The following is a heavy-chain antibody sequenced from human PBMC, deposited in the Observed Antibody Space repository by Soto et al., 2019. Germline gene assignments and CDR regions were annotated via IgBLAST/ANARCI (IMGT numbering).Heavy chain of an antibody. CDR3: ARYCGRPLDAFDI. V-gene: IGHV4-59*01. CDR2: IYYSGST. D-gene: IGHD2-8*02. J-gene: IGHJ3*02. Sequence: SETLSLTCTVSGGSISSYYWSWIRQPPGKGLEWIGYIYYSGSTNYNPSLRGRVTISVDTSKNQFSLKLSSVTAADTAVYYCARYCGRPLDAFDIWAQGTMVPVSS. CDR1: GGSISSYY.